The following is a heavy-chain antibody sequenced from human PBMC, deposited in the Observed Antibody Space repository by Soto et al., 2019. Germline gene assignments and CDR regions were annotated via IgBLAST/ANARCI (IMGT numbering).Heavy chain of an antibody. Sequence: AGGSRRLSCVASGFTFSDYSMSWIRQAPGKGLEWLAFIDSRGRTLSYADSVRGRFTISRDNAENSVYLQMDSLRADDTAVYYCARQAARNYIDSWGQGNSVTVSS. V-gene: IGHV3-11*01. CDR2: IDSRGRTL. D-gene: IGHD6-6*01. CDR1: GFTFSDYS. CDR3: ARQAARNYIDS. J-gene: IGHJ4*02.